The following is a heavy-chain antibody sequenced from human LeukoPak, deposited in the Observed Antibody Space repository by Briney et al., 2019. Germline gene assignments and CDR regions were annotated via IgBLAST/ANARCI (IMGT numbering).Heavy chain of an antibody. Sequence: SETLSLTCAVYGGSFSGYYWSWIRQPPGKGLEWIGEINHSGGTNYNPSLKSRVTISVDTSKNQFSLKLSSVTAADTAVYYCASVPIAVAGRGLFDYWGQGTLVTVSS. J-gene: IGHJ4*02. V-gene: IGHV4-34*01. D-gene: IGHD6-19*01. CDR1: GGSFSGYY. CDR2: INHSGGT. CDR3: ASVPIAVAGRGLFDY.